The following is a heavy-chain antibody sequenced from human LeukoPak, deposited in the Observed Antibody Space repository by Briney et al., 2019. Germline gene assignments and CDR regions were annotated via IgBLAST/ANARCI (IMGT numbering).Heavy chain of an antibody. CDR2: ISAYNGNT. CDR1: GYTFTSYG. J-gene: IGHJ1*01. Sequence: ASVKVSCKASGYTFTSYGISWVRQAPGQGLEWMGWISAYNGNTNFAQKLQGRVTMTTDTSTSTAYMELRSLRSDDTAVYYCASSSWYRGYFQHWGQGTLVTVSS. D-gene: IGHD6-13*01. V-gene: IGHV1-18*01. CDR3: ASSSWYRGYFQH.